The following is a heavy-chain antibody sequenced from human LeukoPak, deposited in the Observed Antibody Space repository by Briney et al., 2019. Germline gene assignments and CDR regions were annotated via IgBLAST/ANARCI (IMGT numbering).Heavy chain of an antibody. CDR3: ARVGRYYYDSSGYSPPDY. CDR1: GFTVSSNY. V-gene: IGHV3-53*01. J-gene: IGHJ4*02. D-gene: IGHD3-22*01. Sequence: GGSLRLSCAASGFTVSSNYMSWVRQAPGKGLEWVSVIYSGGSTYYADSVKGRFTISRDNSKNTLYVQMNSLRAEDTAVYYCARVGRYYYDSSGYSPPDYWGQGTLVTVSS. CDR2: IYSGGST.